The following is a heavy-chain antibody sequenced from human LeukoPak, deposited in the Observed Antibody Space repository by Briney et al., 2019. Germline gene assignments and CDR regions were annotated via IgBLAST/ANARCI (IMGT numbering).Heavy chain of an antibody. CDR1: GFTFSSYA. Sequence: GGSLRLSCAASGFTFSSYAMSWVRQAPGKGLEWVSAISGSGGSTYYADSVKGRFTISRDNSKNTLYLQMNSLRAEDTAVYYCAKDGYYYDSSGYLDDAFDIWGQGTMVTVSS. V-gene: IGHV3-23*01. CDR3: AKDGYYYDSSGYLDDAFDI. J-gene: IGHJ3*02. CDR2: ISGSGGST. D-gene: IGHD3-22*01.